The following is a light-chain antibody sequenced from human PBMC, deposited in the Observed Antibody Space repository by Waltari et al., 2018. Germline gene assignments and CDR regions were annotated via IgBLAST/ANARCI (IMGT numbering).Light chain of an antibody. CDR3: QQTYSIPYT. J-gene: IGKJ2*01. CDR1: QNISMY. V-gene: IGKV1-39*01. CDR2: SAS. Sequence: DIKMTPSPPSLPASVGDRVTITCRASQNISMYLHCYHQKPGKAPRLLIYSASRLQSGVPSRFSGSGSGTDFTLTITSLQPEDSATYFCQQTYSIPYTFGQGTKLEV.